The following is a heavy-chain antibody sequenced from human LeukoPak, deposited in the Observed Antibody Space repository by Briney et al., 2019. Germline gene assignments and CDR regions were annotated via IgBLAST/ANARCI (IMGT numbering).Heavy chain of an antibody. CDR2: IKQDGGEE. D-gene: IGHD6-19*01. V-gene: IGHV3-7*03. CDR3: AKDPYSSGPYNWFDP. CDR1: EFTFSSYW. Sequence: GGSLRLSCAASEFTFSSYWMSWVRQAPGKGLEWVANIKQDGGEEYYVDSVKGRFTISRDNSKNTLYLQMNRLRAEDTAVYYCAKDPYSSGPYNWFDPWGQGTLVTVSS. J-gene: IGHJ5*02.